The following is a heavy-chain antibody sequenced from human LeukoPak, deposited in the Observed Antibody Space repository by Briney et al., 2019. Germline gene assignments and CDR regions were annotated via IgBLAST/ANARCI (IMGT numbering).Heavy chain of an antibody. CDR3: ARQSYSGSYPVDY. CDR2: IYYSGST. V-gene: IGHV4-59*08. Sequence: SETLSLTCTVSGGSISSYYWSWIRQPPGKGLEWIGYIYYSGSTNYNPSLKSRVTISVDTSKNQFSLKLSSVSAADTAVYYCARQSYSGSYPVDYWGQGTLVTVSS. J-gene: IGHJ4*02. CDR1: GGSISSYY. D-gene: IGHD1-26*01.